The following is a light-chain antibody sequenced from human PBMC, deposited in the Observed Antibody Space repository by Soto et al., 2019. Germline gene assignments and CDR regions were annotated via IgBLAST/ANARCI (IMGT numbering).Light chain of an antibody. CDR3: GTWDSSLSAYV. Sequence: QSVLTQPPSVSAAPGQKVTISCSGSSSNTGKNYVSWYQQLPGTAPKLLISDNSKRPSGIPDRFSGSKSGTSATLGITGLQTGDEADYYCGTWDSSLSAYVFGTGTKLTVL. CDR1: SSNTGKNY. J-gene: IGLJ1*01. CDR2: DNS. V-gene: IGLV1-51*01.